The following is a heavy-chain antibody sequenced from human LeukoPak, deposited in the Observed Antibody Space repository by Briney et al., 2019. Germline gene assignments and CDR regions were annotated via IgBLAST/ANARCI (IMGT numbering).Heavy chain of an antibody. V-gene: IGHV4-4*07. D-gene: IGHD3-10*01. CDR2: IYTSGST. Sequence: SETLSLTCTVSGGSISTYYWTWIRQPAGKGLEWIGRIYTSGSTNYNPSLKSRVTMSVDTSKNQFSLKLSSVTAADTAVYYCARLHYGSGTYWIDYWSQGTLVTVSS. CDR1: GGSISTYY. J-gene: IGHJ4*02. CDR3: ARLHYGSGTYWIDY.